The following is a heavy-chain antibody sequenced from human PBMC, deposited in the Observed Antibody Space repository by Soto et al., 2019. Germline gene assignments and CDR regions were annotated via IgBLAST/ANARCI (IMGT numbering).Heavy chain of an antibody. D-gene: IGHD3-3*01. V-gene: IGHV3-7*01. CDR2: IKQDGSEK. CDR1: GFTFSSYW. J-gene: IGHJ4*02. Sequence: GGSLRLSCAASGFTFSSYWMSWVRQAPGKGLEWVANIKQDGSEKYYVDSVKGRFTISRDNAKNSLYLQMNSLRAEDMAVYYCARNTMAGQFDYWGQGTLVTVSS. CDR3: ARNTMAGQFDY.